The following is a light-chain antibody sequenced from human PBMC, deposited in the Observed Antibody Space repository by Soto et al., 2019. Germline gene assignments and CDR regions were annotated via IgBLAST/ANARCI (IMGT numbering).Light chain of an antibody. Sequence: DIQMTQSPSSLSASVGDRVTITCRASQSISSYLNWYQQKPGKAPKLLIYAASSLQSGVPSRFSGGGSGTDFTLTISSRQPEDFATYYCQQHYSTPFTFGPGTKVDIK. V-gene: IGKV1-39*01. CDR3: QQHYSTPFT. J-gene: IGKJ3*01. CDR2: AAS. CDR1: QSISSY.